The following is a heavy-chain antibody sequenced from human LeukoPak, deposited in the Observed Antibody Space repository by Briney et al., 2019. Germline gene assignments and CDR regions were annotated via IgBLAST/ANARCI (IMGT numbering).Heavy chain of an antibody. CDR1: GYTFTDYY. CDR3: ARVGYFGSGSYCPY. CDR2: INPSNGGT. Sequence: ASVKVSCKASGYTFTDYYIHWVRRAPGQGLEWMGWINPSNGGTNFAQEFQGRVTMTRDTSISTAYMELSRLTSDDTAVYYCARVGYFGSGSYCPYRGQGTLVTVSS. D-gene: IGHD3-10*01. V-gene: IGHV1-2*02. J-gene: IGHJ4*02.